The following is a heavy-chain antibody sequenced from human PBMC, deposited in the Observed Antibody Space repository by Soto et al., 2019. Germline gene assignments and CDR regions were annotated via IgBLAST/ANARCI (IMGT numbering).Heavy chain of an antibody. CDR2: IYPGDSDT. CDR3: ASSPRAYFSGARSRELSNYYGLEG. J-gene: IGHJ6*04. D-gene: IGHD2-21*01. Sequence: GESLKISCKGSGYGFTSYWIGWVRQMPGKGLEWMGIIYPGDSDTRYSPSFQGQVTISAGKAISTAYLQWSSLTTSYTAMSDCASSPRAYFSGARSRELSNYYGLEGWGKGSRVGVCS. CDR1: GYGFTSYW. V-gene: IGHV5-51*01.